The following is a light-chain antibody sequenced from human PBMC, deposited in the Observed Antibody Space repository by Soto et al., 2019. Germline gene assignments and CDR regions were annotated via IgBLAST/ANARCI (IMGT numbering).Light chain of an antibody. Sequence: QPVLTQPPSASGIPGQRVTISCSGSSSNIGINYVHWHQQLPGTAPKLLIYRNNQRPSGVPDRFSASKSGTSASLAISGLRSEDEADYYCAAWDDSLSGVVFGGGTKLTVL. CDR3: AAWDDSLSGVV. CDR2: RNN. CDR1: SSNIGINY. J-gene: IGLJ2*01. V-gene: IGLV1-47*01.